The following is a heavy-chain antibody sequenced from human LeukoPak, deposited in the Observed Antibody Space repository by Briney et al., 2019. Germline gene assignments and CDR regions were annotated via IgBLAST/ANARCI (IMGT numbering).Heavy chain of an antibody. D-gene: IGHD3-3*01. V-gene: IGHV2-26*01. Sequence: SSPVLVKPTETLTLTCTVSGFSLSNARMGVSWIRQPPGKALEWLAHIFSNDEKSYTTSLKSRLTISKDTFKSQVVLTMTNVDPVDTATYYCARMPYYDFWSGYGYYFDYWGQGTLVTVSS. J-gene: IGHJ4*02. CDR1: GFSLSNARMG. CDR3: ARMPYYDFWSGYGYYFDY. CDR2: IFSNDEK.